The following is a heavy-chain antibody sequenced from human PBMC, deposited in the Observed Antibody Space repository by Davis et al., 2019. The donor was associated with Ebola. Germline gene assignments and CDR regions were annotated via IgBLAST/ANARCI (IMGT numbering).Heavy chain of an antibody. D-gene: IGHD4-11*01. CDR1: GYTFTSYG. Sequence: AASVKVSCKASGYTFTSYGISWVRQAPGQGLEWMGWISANNGNTNYSQKFQGRVTMTTDTSTSTAYMELRSLRSDDTAVYYCARTPGQKYLQSFDYWAQGTLVTVSS. V-gene: IGHV1-18*04. CDR2: ISANNGNT. CDR3: ARTPGQKYLQSFDY. J-gene: IGHJ4*02.